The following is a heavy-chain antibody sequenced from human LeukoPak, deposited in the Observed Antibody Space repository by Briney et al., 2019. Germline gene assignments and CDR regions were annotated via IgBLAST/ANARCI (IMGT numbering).Heavy chain of an antibody. CDR1: GFTFSSYS. J-gene: IGHJ6*03. V-gene: IGHV3-21*04. D-gene: IGHD6-13*01. Sequence: GGSLRLSCAASGFTFSSYSMNWVRQAPGKGLEWVASISSSSSYIYYADSVKGRFTISRDNAKNSLYLQMNSLRAEDTAVYYCAKDGDYSSSWSYYYYYYMDVWGKGTTVTVSS. CDR2: ISSSSSYI. CDR3: AKDGDYSSSWSYYYYYYMDV.